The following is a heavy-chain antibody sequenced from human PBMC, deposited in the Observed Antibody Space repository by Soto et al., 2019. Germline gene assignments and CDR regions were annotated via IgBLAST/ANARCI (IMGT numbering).Heavy chain of an antibody. V-gene: IGHV4-34*01. D-gene: IGHD4-4*01. CDR1: GGSFSGYY. Sequence: ETLSLTCSFYGGSFSGYYWSWIRQPPGKGLEWIGEIKHSGSTNYNPSLTSRVTISVDASKSQFSLKLSSVTAADAAVYYCARQAVSTGYYYYYGLDVWGQGTTVTVSS. CDR3: ARQAVSTGYYYYYGLDV. J-gene: IGHJ6*02. CDR2: IKHSGST.